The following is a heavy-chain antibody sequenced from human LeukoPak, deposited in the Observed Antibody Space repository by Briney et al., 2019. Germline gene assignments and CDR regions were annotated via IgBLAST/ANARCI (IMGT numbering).Heavy chain of an antibody. CDR1: GYTFSDYF. CDR2: INPYSGYT. D-gene: IGHD4-17*01. V-gene: IGHV1-2*06. CDR3: AKEHITTVTPGDC. Sequence: ASVKVSCKASGYTFSDYFIHWVRQAPGQGLEWMGRINPYSGYTNYAQKFHGRVTMTRDSSVRTAYMEVSSLISDDTAIYYCAKEHITTVTPGDCWGQGTLLTVSS. J-gene: IGHJ4*02.